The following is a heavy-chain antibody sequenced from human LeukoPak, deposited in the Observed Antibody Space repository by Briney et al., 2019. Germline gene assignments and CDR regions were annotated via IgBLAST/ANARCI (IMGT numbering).Heavy chain of an antibody. Sequence: SETLSLTCAVSGYSISSGSYWGWIRQPPGKGLEWIGSIYHSGSTYYNPSLKSRVTISVDTSKNQFSLKLSSVTAADTAVYYCARSKAAAGFDYWGQGTLVTVSS. CDR1: GYSISSGSY. CDR3: ARSKAAAGFDY. CDR2: IYHSGST. D-gene: IGHD6-13*01. V-gene: IGHV4-38-2*01. J-gene: IGHJ4*02.